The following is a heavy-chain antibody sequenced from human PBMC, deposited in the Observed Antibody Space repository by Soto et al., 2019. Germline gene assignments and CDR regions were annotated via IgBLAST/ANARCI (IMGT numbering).Heavy chain of an antibody. CDR1: GFTLGSYW. CDR2: INSDGSST. J-gene: IGHJ3*02. D-gene: IGHD2-21*02. CDR3: ARDSYLAYCGGDCSDAFDI. Sequence: PGGSLRLSCAASGFTLGSYWMHWVRQAPGKGLVWVSRINSDGSSTSYADSVKGRFTISRDNAKNTLYLQMNSLRAEDTAVYYCARDSYLAYCGGDCSDAFDIWGQGTMVTVSS. V-gene: IGHV3-74*01.